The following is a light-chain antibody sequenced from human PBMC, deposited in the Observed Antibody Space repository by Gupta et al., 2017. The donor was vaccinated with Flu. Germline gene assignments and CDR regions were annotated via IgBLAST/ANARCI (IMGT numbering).Light chain of an antibody. V-gene: IGLV1-44*01. CDR1: NSNIGSNI. CDR3: SSWDDSLSGRV. Sequence: HSVLTQPPSPSGTPGQRVTISCSGSNSNIGSNIVSWYQQFPGTAPKLLVYSDDHRPSGVPDRFSGSKSGTSASLAISGLQSDDEADYYCSSWDDSLSGRVFGGGTKLAVL. J-gene: IGLJ3*02. CDR2: SDD.